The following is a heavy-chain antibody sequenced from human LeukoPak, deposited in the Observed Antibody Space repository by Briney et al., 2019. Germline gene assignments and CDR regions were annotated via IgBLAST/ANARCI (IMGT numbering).Heavy chain of an antibody. CDR3: ARRGGRRSYYYGSGSYSWFDP. J-gene: IGHJ5*02. CDR2: INHSGST. Sequence: SETLSLTCTVSGGSISSYYWSWIRQPPGKGLEWIGEINHSGSTNYNPSLKSRVTISVDTSKSQFSLKLSSVTAADTAVYYCARRGGRRSYYYGSGSYSWFDPWGQGTLVTVSS. D-gene: IGHD3-10*01. V-gene: IGHV4-34*01. CDR1: GGSISSYY.